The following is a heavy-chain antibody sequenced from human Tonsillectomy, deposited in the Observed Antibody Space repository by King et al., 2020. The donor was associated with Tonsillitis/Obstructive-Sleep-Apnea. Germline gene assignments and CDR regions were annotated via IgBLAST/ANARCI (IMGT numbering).Heavy chain of an antibody. CDR3: ARDGYWGGDCY. CDR2: IYAAGST. D-gene: IGHD2-21*01. J-gene: IGHJ4*02. V-gene: IGHV3-53*01. Sequence: VQVVESGGGLIQPGGSLRLSCAASGFTVNSNDMSWVRQAPGKGLEWVSVIYAAGSTYYADSVKGRYTISRDNSKNTVYFQMSSLRVEATAVYYCARDGYWGGDCYWGQGTLVTVSS. CDR1: GFTVNSND.